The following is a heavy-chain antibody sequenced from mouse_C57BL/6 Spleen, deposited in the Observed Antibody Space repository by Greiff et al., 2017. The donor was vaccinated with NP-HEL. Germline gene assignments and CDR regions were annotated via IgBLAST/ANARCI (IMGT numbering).Heavy chain of an antibody. V-gene: IGHV1-55*01. CDR3: ARRGLTTVVATKGAMDY. CDR1: GYTFTSYW. J-gene: IGHJ4*01. CDR2: IYPGSGST. Sequence: VQLQQPGAELVRPGSSVKLSCKASGYTFTSYWITWVKQRPGQGLEWIGAIYPGSGSTNYNEKFKSKATLTVDTSSSTAYMQLSSLTSEDSAVYDCARRGLTTVVATKGAMDYGGQGTSVTVSS. D-gene: IGHD1-1*01.